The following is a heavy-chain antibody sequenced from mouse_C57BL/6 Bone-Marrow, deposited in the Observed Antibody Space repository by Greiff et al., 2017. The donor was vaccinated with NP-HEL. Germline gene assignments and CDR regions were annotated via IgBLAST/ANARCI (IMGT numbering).Heavy chain of an antibody. CDR2: ILPSIGTT. Sequence: VQLQESGSELRSPGSSVKLSCKDFDSEVFPIAYMCWVRQKPGHGFEWIGGILPSIGTTYYGEKFEDKATLDADTLSNTAYWELNSLTSEDSASYCCARRLWLRENYFDYWGKGTTLTVSS. V-gene: IGHV15-2*01. D-gene: IGHD2-2*01. CDR1: DSEVFPIAY. J-gene: IGHJ2*01. CDR3: ARRLWLRENYFDY.